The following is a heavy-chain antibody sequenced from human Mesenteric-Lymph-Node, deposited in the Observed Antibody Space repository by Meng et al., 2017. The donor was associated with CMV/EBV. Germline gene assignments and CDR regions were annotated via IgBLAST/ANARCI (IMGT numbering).Heavy chain of an antibody. D-gene: IGHD3-3*01. CDR3: ARDPGAYDFWSGPSYYAYGMGV. V-gene: IGHV3-30-3*01. Sequence: SLKLSCAGSGFPFTHFGFHWVRQAPGQGLEWVAFISYDGVSKNYTDSVKGRFILSRDNSKNTLFLQMNSLSGEDTAVYYCARDPGAYDFWSGPSYYAYGMGVWGQGTTVTVSS. J-gene: IGHJ6*02. CDR1: GFPFTHFG. CDR2: ISYDGVSK.